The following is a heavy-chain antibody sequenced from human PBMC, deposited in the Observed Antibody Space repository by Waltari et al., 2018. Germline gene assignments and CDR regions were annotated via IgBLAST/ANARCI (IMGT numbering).Heavy chain of an antibody. CDR1: GFSFSNYA. J-gene: IGHJ4*02. D-gene: IGHD1-1*01. CDR3: ARDAGGFDY. CDR2: IDRTSSRI. V-gene: IGHV3-48*04. Sequence: EVQLVESGGGLVQPGGSLRISCEASGFSFSNYAMNWVRQAPGKGPEWLSFIDRTSSRIFYADSVKGRFTVSRDNAKNSLYLQMYSLRAEDTAVYYCARDAGGFDYWGQGTLVTVSS.